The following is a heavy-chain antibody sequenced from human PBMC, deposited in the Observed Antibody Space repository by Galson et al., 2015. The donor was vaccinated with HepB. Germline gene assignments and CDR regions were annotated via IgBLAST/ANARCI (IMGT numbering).Heavy chain of an antibody. CDR1: GYIFITYD. D-gene: IGHD6-13*01. Sequence: SVKVSCKVSGYIFITYDINWVRQATGQGLEWMGWMDPNSGNTGYAQKFQGRITMTRNISISTAYMELRSLSSEDTAVYYCARFPHSNSWDDSSYYMDVWGKGTTVTVSS. J-gene: IGHJ6*03. CDR2: MDPNSGNT. V-gene: IGHV1-8*01. CDR3: ARFPHSNSWDDSSYYMDV.